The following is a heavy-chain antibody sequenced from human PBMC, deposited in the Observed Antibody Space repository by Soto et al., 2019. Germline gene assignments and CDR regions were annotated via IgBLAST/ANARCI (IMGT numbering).Heavy chain of an antibody. J-gene: IGHJ3*02. Sequence: SQTLSLTCVISGDSVSRTSIAWNWIRQSPLRGLEWLGRTYYSSRWNIDYAVSVQSRIAINLDTSKNQFSLQLNSVTPEDTAVYYCTRGRDSAFDIWGQGTMVTVS. CDR1: GDSVSRTSIA. CDR3: TRGRDSAFDI. CDR2: TYYSSRWNI. V-gene: IGHV6-1*01.